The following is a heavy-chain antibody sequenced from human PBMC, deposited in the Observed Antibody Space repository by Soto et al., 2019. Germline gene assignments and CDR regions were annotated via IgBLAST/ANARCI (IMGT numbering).Heavy chain of an antibody. CDR3: AVDYGGNCFDY. D-gene: IGHD2-21*01. J-gene: IGHJ4*02. CDR1: GGSISSYY. V-gene: IGHV4-59*12. Sequence: SETLSLTCTVSGGSISSYYWSWIRQPPGKGLEWIGYIYYSGSTNYNPSLKSRVTISVDTSKNQFSLKLSSVTAADTAVYYCAVDYGGNCFDYWGQGTLVTVSS. CDR2: IYYSGST.